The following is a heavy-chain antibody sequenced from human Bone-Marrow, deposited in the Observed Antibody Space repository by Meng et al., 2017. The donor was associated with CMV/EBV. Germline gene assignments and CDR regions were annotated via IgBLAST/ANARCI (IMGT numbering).Heavy chain of an antibody. Sequence: GESLKISCAASGFTFSSYGMHWVRQAPGKGLEWVAFIRYDGSNKYYADSVKGRFTISRDNSKNTLYLQMNSLRAEDTAVYYCAKVPPTFTIFGVVTPFDHWGQGTLVTVSS. CDR2: IRYDGSNK. CDR1: GFTFSSYG. D-gene: IGHD3-3*01. CDR3: AKVPPTFTIFGVVTPFDH. J-gene: IGHJ4*02. V-gene: IGHV3-30*02.